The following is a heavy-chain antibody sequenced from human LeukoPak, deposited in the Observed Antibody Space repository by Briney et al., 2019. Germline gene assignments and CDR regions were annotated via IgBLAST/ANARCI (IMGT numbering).Heavy chain of an antibody. J-gene: IGHJ4*02. CDR3: ARGRPLPGTPSIFDS. V-gene: IGHV4-4*07. Sequence: SETLSLTCTVSGGSISSHYWSWIRQPAGKGLEWIGRIYTSGNTNYDPSLKSRVTMSVDTSKNQFSLKLNSVTAADTAVYYCARGRPLPGTPSIFDSWGQGTLVTVSS. CDR1: GGSISSHY. CDR2: IYTSGNT. D-gene: IGHD1-7*01.